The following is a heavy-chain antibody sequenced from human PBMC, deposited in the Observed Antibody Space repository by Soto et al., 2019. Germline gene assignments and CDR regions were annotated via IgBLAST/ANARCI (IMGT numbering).Heavy chain of an antibody. CDR3: ARGLWDRVYYYYMDV. CDR1: GYTFTSYD. V-gene: IGHV1-8*01. CDR2: MNPNSGNT. D-gene: IGHD3-10*01. J-gene: IGHJ6*03. Sequence: ASVKVSCKASGYTFTSYDINWVLQATGEGLEWMGWMNPNSGNTGYAQKFQGRVTMTRNTSISTAYMELSSLRSEDTAVYYCARGLWDRVYYYYMDVWGKGTTVTVS.